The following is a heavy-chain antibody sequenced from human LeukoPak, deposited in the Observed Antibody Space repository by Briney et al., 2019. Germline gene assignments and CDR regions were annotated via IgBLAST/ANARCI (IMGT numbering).Heavy chain of an antibody. V-gene: IGHV3-7*01. CDR2: IKQDGSEK. Sequence: AGGSLRLSCAASGFTFSSYWMSWVRQAPGKGLEWVANIKQDGSEKYYVDSVKGRFTISRDNAKNSLYLQMNSLRVEDTAVYYCARDPADYYFDYWGQGTLVTVSS. CDR3: ARDPADYYFDY. CDR1: GFTFSSYW. J-gene: IGHJ4*02.